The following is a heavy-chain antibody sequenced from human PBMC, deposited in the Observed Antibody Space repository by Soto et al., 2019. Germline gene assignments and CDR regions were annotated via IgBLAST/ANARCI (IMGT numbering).Heavy chain of an antibody. CDR1: GYTFISYG. CDR2: INSYNGNT. D-gene: IGHD2-2*01. V-gene: IGHV1-18*01. J-gene: IGHJ4*02. Sequence: QVQLVQSGAEVKKPGASVKVSCKASGYTFISYGISWVRQAPGQGLEWLGWINSYNGNTNYPQKFQGRVTMTTDPSTNTAYMELRSPRSDDTAVYYCARDAVTIVAVARGSIDYWGEGTLVTVSS. CDR3: ARDAVTIVAVARGSIDY.